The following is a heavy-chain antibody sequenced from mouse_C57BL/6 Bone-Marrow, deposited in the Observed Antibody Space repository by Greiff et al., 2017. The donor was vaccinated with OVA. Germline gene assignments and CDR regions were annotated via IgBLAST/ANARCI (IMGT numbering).Heavy chain of an antibody. D-gene: IGHD2-4*01. CDR2: IYPGDGDT. V-gene: IGHV1-82*01. J-gene: IGHJ4*01. Sequence: QVQLQQSGPELVKPGASVKISCKAFGYAFSSSWMNWVKQRPGKGLEWIGRIYPGDGDTNYNGKFKGKATLTADKSSSTAYMQLSSLTSEDSAVYFCAREGYDYGDYYAMDYWGQGTSVTVSS. CDR1: GYAFSSSW. CDR3: AREGYDYGDYYAMDY.